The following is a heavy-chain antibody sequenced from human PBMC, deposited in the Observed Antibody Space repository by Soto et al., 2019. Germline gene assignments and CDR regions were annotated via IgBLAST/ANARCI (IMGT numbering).Heavy chain of an antibody. J-gene: IGHJ4*02. D-gene: IGHD6-13*01. Sequence: ASVKVSCKVSGYTLTELSMHWVRQAPGKGLEWMGGFDPEDGETIYAQKFQGRVTMTEDTSTDTAYMELSSLRSEDTAVYYCATDLGRVKISSSWPDYWGQGTLVTVSS. CDR2: FDPEDGET. CDR3: ATDLGRVKISSSWPDY. CDR1: GYTLTELS. V-gene: IGHV1-24*01.